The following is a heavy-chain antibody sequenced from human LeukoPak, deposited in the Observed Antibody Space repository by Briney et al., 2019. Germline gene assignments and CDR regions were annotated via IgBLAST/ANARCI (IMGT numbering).Heavy chain of an antibody. CDR2: INQSGGST. V-gene: IGHV1-46*01. CDR1: GHTLTRYH. D-gene: IGHD6-13*01. J-gene: IGHJ4*02. Sequence: GASVKVTSKASGHTLTRYHTHSVRQAPGQGIDIMGIINQSGGSTTYAQNYHGKVTLTRDTSTSTVYMDLSSLRSEDTSLYYCEKLAAAGTAHYYFDYCGQGTVVPVSA. CDR3: EKLAAAGTAHYYFDY.